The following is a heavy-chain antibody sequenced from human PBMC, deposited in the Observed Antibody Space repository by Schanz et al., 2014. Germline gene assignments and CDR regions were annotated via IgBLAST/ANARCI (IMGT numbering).Heavy chain of an antibody. V-gene: IGHV3-33*01. CDR3: ARRVPYSFGLDV. J-gene: IGHJ6*02. Sequence: QVQLVESGGGVVQPGGSLRLSCAASGFTFSSYGMHWVRQAPGKGLEWVAVIWYDGNNKFYADSVKGRFIISRDNSKNTLYLQMNSLRDEDTAMYYCARRVPYSFGLDVWGQGATVTVSS. D-gene: IGHD1-1*01. CDR1: GFTFSSYG. CDR2: IWYDGNNK.